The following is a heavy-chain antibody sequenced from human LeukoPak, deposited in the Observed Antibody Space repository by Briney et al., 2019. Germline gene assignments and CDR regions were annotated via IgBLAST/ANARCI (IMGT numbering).Heavy chain of an antibody. D-gene: IGHD3-10*01. V-gene: IGHV1-24*01. CDR3: ATEGKMVRGVYTDF. J-gene: IGHJ4*02. CDR2: FDPEDGET. CDR1: GYTLTELS. Sequence: ASVKVSCKVSGYTLTELSMHWVRQTPGKGLEWLRRFDPEDGETLYAQKFQGRVTMTADTSTDTAYMELSSLRSEDTAVYYCATEGKMVRGVYTDFWGQGTLVTVSS.